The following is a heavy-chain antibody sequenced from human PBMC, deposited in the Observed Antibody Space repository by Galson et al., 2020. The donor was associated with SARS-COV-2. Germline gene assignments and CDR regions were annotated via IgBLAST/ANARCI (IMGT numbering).Heavy chain of an antibody. CDR2: IFSNDEK. Sequence: KMSGPTLVKPTETLTLTCTVSVFSLSNARMGVSWIRQPPGKALEWLAHIFSNDEKSYSTSLKSRLTISKDTYKRQVVLTMNNMDPVDTATYYCERTFWSGYLARQNWFDPWGQGTLVTVSS. J-gene: IGHJ5*02. D-gene: IGHD3-3*01. V-gene: IGHV2-26*01. CDR3: ERTFWSGYLARQNWFDP. CDR1: VFSLSNARMG.